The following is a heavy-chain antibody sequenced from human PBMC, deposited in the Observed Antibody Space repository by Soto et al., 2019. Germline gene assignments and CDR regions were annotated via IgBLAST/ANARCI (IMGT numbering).Heavy chain of an antibody. Sequence: QVQVHESGPGLVKPSATLSLTCSVSRGSIYTSNWWTWIRQTPGKGLEWIGQIFHDGSVNYNPSLKSRFTISLDESNNQCSLYVSSVTAADTAVYYCARGGQVHWWLDPWGQGTLVTVSS. V-gene: IGHV4-4*02. CDR3: ARGGQVHWWLDP. J-gene: IGHJ5*02. D-gene: IGHD1-1*01. CDR2: IFHDGSV. CDR1: RGSIYTSNW.